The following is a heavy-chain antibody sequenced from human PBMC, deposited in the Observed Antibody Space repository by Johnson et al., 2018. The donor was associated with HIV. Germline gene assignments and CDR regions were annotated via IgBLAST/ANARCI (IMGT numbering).Heavy chain of an antibody. CDR2: IYSGGST. D-gene: IGHD1-26*01. V-gene: IGHV3-66*02. J-gene: IGHJ3*02. CDR3: ARVRAGRENAFDI. Sequence: EVQLVESGGGLVQPGGSLRLSCAASGFTVSSNYMSWVRQAPGKGLEWVSVIYSGGSTYYADSVKGRFTISRDNSKNTLSLQMNSPRVDDTAIYYCARVRAGRENAFDIWGQGTMVTVSS. CDR1: GFTVSSNY.